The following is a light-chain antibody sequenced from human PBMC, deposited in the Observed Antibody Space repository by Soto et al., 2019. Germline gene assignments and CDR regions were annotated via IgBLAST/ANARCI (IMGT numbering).Light chain of an antibody. CDR1: QTISSW. Sequence: DIEITQSPSTLSGSVGDRVTITCRASQTISSWLAWYQQKPGKAPKLLIYKASTLKSGVPSRFRGSGSGTEFTLTISRLQPDDFATYYCQQYNSYPLTFGQGTRLEIK. J-gene: IGKJ5*01. CDR3: QQYNSYPLT. V-gene: IGKV1-5*03. CDR2: KAS.